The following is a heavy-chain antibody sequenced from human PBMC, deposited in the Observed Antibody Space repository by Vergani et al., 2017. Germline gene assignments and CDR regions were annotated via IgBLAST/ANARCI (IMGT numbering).Heavy chain of an antibody. V-gene: IGHV3-49*04. CDR2: IRNKAYGGTT. CDR3: SRGRGYCFGYSDY. D-gene: IGHD5-18*01. Sequence: VHLVESGGGVVQPGRSLTLYCVASGFSFRGHGMHWVRQAPGKGLEWVAFIRNKAYGGTTEYAASVKGRFTIPRDDSKRLAYLQLSGLKTEDTAVYFCSRGRGYCFGYSDYWGQGTLVTVSS. J-gene: IGHJ4*02. CDR1: GFSFRGHG.